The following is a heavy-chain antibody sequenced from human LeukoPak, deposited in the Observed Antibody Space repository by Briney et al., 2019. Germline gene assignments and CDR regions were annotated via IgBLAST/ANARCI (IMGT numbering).Heavy chain of an antibody. CDR1: GYTFTSYG. CDR3: ARDNVGVLGATSHFDY. J-gene: IGHJ4*02. V-gene: IGHV1-18*01. D-gene: IGHD1-26*01. Sequence: ASVKVSCKASGYTFTSYGISWVRQAPGQGLEWMGWISAYNGNTNYAQKLQGRITMTTDTSTSTAYMELRSLRSDDTAVYYCARDNVGVLGATSHFDYWGQGTLVTVSS. CDR2: ISAYNGNT.